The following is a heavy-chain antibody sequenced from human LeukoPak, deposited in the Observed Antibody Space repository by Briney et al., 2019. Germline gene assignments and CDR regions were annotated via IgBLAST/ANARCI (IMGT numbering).Heavy chain of an antibody. CDR1: GFTFSSYD. D-gene: IGHD3-22*01. Sequence: EVQLVDSGGGLVQPGGFLRLSCAASGFTFSSYDMHWVRQGTGKGLEWVSAIGTAGDTYYPGSVKGRFTISRENAKSSLNLQMNSLRAGDTAVYYCARDRYYYDSSGYFIYYGMDVWGQGTTVTVSS. V-gene: IGHV3-13*04. CDR3: ARDRYYYDSSGYFIYYGMDV. J-gene: IGHJ6*02. CDR2: IGTAGDT.